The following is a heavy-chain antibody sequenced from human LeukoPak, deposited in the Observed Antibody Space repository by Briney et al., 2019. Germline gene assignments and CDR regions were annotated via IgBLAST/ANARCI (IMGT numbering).Heavy chain of an antibody. J-gene: IGHJ4*02. CDR1: GFTFSSYA. CDR2: ISGSGDST. D-gene: IGHD4-17*01. Sequence: GGSLRLSCAASGFTFSSYAMSCVRQAPGKGLEWGSAISGSGDSTYYADSVTGRFTIYRHNPKHTLSLQMNSLRADHTAVYYCAKAPGDYLLGYWGQGTLVTVSS. CDR3: AKAPGDYLLGY. V-gene: IGHV3-23*01.